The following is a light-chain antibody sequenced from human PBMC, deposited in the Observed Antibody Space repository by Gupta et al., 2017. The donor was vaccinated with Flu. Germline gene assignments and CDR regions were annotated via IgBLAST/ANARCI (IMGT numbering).Light chain of an antibody. Sequence: DIRMTQSPSSLSASVGDTVTITCQASHHISNFLHWYHHKPGKVPKLLIYDAFKMETGVPSRFSGSGSGTNLTFTITGLQPEDYATVYCQQFDDLPRFTFGQGTKV. CDR2: DAF. CDR1: HHISNF. CDR3: QQFDDLPRFT. V-gene: IGKV1-33*01. J-gene: IGKJ2*01.